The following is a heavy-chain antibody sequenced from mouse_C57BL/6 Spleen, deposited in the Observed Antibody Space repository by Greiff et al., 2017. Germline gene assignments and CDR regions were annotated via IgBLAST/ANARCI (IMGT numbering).Heavy chain of an antibody. CDR2: IYPGDGDT. D-gene: IGHD2-5*01. CDR1: GYAFSSSW. CDR3: AYYSNYWFAY. Sequence: QVQLQQSGPELVKPGASVKISCKASGYAFSSSWMNWVKQRPGKGLEWIGRIYPGDGDTNYNGKFKGKATLTADKSSSTAYMQLSSLTSEDSAFYFCAYYSNYWFAYWGQGTLVTVSA. J-gene: IGHJ3*01. V-gene: IGHV1-82*01.